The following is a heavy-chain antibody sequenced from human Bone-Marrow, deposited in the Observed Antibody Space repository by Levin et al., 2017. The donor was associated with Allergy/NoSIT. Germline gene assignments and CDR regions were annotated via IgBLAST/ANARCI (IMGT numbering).Heavy chain of an antibody. CDR2: ISGSGGSL. CDR3: AKERAYNDYFDC. V-gene: IGHV3-23*01. D-gene: IGHD5-12*01. CDR1: GFIFSDYA. J-gene: IGHJ4*02. Sequence: GESLKISCAASGFIFSDYAMSWVRQAPGKGLEWVSEISGSGGSLHYADPAKGRFSLSRDNSKNTLYLQMDSLRVEDTAVYYCAKERAYNDYFDCWGQGTLVTVSS.